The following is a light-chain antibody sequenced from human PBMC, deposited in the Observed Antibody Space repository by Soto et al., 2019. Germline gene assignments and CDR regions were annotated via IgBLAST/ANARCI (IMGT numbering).Light chain of an antibody. V-gene: IGKV3-20*01. Sequence: EIVLTQSPGTLSLSPGERATLSCRASQSITNSYLAWYQQKPGQAPRLLVYGAFSRATGIPDRVNGSGSGTDFTLTISRLETEDVAVYYCQQYGSARFTFGPGTKVDVK. CDR3: QQYGSARFT. CDR1: QSITNSY. CDR2: GAF. J-gene: IGKJ3*01.